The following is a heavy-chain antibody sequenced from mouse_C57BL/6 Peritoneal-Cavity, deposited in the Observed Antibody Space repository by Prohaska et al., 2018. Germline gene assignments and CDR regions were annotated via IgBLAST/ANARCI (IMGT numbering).Heavy chain of an antibody. V-gene: IGHV11-2*01. Sequence: EVQPLETGGGLVQPGGSRGLSCEGSGFTFSGFWMSWVRQTPGKTLEWIGDINSDCSAINYAPSIKDRFTIFRDNDKSTLYLQMSNVRSEDTATYFCMRYGNYWYFDVWGTGTTVTVSS. J-gene: IGHJ1*03. CDR1: GFTFSGFW. CDR2: INSDCSAI. CDR3: MRYGNYWYFDV. D-gene: IGHD2-1*01.